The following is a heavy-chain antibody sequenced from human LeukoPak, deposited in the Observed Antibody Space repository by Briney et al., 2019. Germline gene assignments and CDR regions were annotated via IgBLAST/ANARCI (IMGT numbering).Heavy chain of an antibody. D-gene: IGHD2-2*01. V-gene: IGHV3-23*01. J-gene: IGHJ4*02. Sequence: GGSLRLSCAASGFTFSSYAMSWVRQAPGKGLEWVSAISGSGGSTYYADSVKGRFTISRDNSKNTLYLQMNGLRAEDTAVYYCAKTRAVDCSSTSCYFDYWGQGTLVTVSS. CDR2: ISGSGGST. CDR1: GFTFSSYA. CDR3: AKTRAVDCSSTSCYFDY.